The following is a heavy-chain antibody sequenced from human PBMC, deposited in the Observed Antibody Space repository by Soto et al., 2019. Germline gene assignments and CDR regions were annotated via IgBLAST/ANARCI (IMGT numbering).Heavy chain of an antibody. D-gene: IGHD2-2*01. Sequence: GGSLRLSCAASGFTFSSYGMHWVRQAPGKGLEWVAVIWYDGSNKYYADSAKGRFTISRDNSKNTLYLQMNSLRAEDTAVYYCARAGGRGYCSSTSCRNWFDPWGQGTLVTVSS. CDR3: ARAGGRGYCSSTSCRNWFDP. V-gene: IGHV3-33*01. J-gene: IGHJ5*02. CDR1: GFTFSSYG. CDR2: IWYDGSNK.